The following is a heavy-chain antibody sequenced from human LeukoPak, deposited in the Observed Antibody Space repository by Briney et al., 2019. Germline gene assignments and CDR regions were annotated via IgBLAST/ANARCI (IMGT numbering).Heavy chain of an antibody. Sequence: GGSLRLSCAASRFTFSSFGMHWVRQAPGKGLEWVALISYDGSNKYYADSVKGRFTISRDNSKNTLYLQMNSLRAEDTAVYYCVKDRVPMVRGAGGGFDYWGQGTLVTVSS. CDR1: RFTFSSFG. V-gene: IGHV3-30*18. J-gene: IGHJ4*02. CDR2: ISYDGSNK. CDR3: VKDRVPMVRGAGGGFDY. D-gene: IGHD3-10*01.